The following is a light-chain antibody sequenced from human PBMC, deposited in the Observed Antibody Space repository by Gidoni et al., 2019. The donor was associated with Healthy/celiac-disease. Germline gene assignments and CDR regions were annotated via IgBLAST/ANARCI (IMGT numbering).Light chain of an antibody. CDR1: QSISSY. J-gene: IGKJ1*01. V-gene: IGKV1-39*01. CDR2: AAS. CDR3: QQSYITSSWT. Sequence: DIQMTQSPSSLSASVGDRVTITCRASQSISSYLNWYQQKPGKDPKLLIYAASSLQSGVSSRFSGSGSVTDFTLTISSLQPEDFATYYCQQSYITSSWTFGQGTQVEIK.